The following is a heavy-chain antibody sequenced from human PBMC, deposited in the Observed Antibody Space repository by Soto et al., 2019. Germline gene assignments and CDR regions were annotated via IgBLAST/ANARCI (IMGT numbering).Heavy chain of an antibody. CDR2: IYHSGST. Sequence: QVQLQESGPGLVKPSGTLSLTCAVSGGSISSSNWWSWVRQPPGKGLEWIGEIYHSGSTNYNPSLKSRVIISVDEATHHSSLELSAVAAADTAVSYCASDRDCSGGSCYSAFYYWGQGTLVTVSS. V-gene: IGHV4-4*02. CDR3: ASDRDCSGGSCYSAFYY. J-gene: IGHJ4*02. CDR1: GGSISSSNW. D-gene: IGHD2-15*01.